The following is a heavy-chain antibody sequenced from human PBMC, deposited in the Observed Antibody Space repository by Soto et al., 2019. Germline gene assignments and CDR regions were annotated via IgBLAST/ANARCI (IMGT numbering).Heavy chain of an antibody. CDR1: GGTFSSYA. J-gene: IGHJ6*02. D-gene: IGHD2-21*02. CDR3: AAYCGGDCYRVYYYGMDV. CDR2: IITIFGTA. V-gene: IGHV1-69*13. Sequence: GASVKVSCKASGGTFSSYAISWVRQDPGQGLEWMGGIITIFGTANYAQKFQGRVTITADESTSTAYMELSSLRSEDTAVYYCAAYCGGDCYRVYYYGMDVWGQGTTVTVSS.